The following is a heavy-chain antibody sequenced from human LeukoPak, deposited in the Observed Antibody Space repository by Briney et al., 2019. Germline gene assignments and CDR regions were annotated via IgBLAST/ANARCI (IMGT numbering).Heavy chain of an antibody. CDR2: IYYSGST. Sequence: SQTLSPTSTVSGGSISSYYWSWIRHLPGNGLEWIGYIYYSGSTNYNPSLKSRVTISVDTSKNQFSLKLSSVTAADTAVYYCASLSLEWLYPDYWGQGTLVTVSS. CDR1: GGSISSYY. J-gene: IGHJ4*02. V-gene: IGHV4-59*01. CDR3: ASLSLEWLYPDY. D-gene: IGHD3-3*01.